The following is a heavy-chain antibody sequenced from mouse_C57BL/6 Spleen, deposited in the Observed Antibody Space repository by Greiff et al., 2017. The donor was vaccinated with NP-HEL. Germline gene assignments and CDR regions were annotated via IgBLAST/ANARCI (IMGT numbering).Heavy chain of an antibody. J-gene: IGHJ2*01. V-gene: IGHV1-54*01. CDR3: ARSGDYWATGYYFDY. Sequence: VQRVESGAELVRPGTSVKVSCKASGYAFTNYLIEWVKQRPGQGLEWIGVINPGSGGTNYNEKFKGKATLTADKSSSTAYMQLSSLTSEDSAVYFCARSGDYWATGYYFDYWGQGTTRTVSS. CDR1: GYAFTNYL. D-gene: IGHD1-1*02. CDR2: INPGSGGT.